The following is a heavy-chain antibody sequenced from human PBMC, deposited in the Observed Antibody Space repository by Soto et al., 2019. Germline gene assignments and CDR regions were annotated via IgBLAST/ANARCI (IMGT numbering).Heavy chain of an antibody. Sequence: SETLSLTCTVSGGSINNYYWRWIRQPPGKALEWIGYMFYSGSPTYNPSLKSRVTMSVDTSKNQFSLKLSSVTAADTAVYYCARHGGYYFDYWGQGTLVTVSS. J-gene: IGHJ4*02. CDR3: ARHGGYYFDY. V-gene: IGHV4-59*01. CDR1: GGSINNYY. CDR2: MFYSGSP.